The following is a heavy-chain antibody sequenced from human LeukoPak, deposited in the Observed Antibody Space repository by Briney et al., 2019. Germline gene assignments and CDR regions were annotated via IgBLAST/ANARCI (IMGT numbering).Heavy chain of an antibody. CDR3: ARVVAAIALRDYHYVDV. CDR2: IYRGDVT. Sequence: PGGPLTLSCSASSLRLSDKPMICLRPAPGKALECVAVIYRGDVTAYADSVRGRFTISRDSGTNTLFLQMDNLRVDDTAVYYCARVVAAIALRDYHYVDVWGKGTTLSVS. CDR1: SLRLSDKP. V-gene: IGHV3-53*01. D-gene: IGHD6-19*01. J-gene: IGHJ6*03.